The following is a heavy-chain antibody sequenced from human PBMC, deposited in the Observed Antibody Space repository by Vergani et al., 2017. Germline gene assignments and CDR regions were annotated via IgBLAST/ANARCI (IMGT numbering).Heavy chain of an antibody. J-gene: IGHJ4*02. CDR1: GFTFDDYA. Sequence: EVQLVESGGGLVQPGRSLRLSCAASGFTFDDYAMHWVRQAPGKGLEWVSGISWNSGSIGYADSVKGRFTISRDNSKNTLYLQMNSLRAEDTAVYYCAKDLAYSYGYHDYWGQGTLVTVSS. CDR3: AKDLAYSYGYHDY. V-gene: IGHV3-9*01. CDR2: ISWNSGSI. D-gene: IGHD5-18*01.